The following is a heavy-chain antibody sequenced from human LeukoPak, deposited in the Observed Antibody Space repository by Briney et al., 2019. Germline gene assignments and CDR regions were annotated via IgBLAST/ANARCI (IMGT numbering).Heavy chain of an antibody. CDR1: GFTFSSYS. V-gene: IGHV3-48*01. D-gene: IGHD6-19*01. J-gene: IGHJ1*01. CDR3: ARDRHSSGWFSGQH. Sequence: GESLRLSCAASGFTFSSYSMNWVRQAPGKGLEWVSYISSSSTTIYYADSVKGRFTISRDNAMNSLYLQMNSLRAEDTAVYYCARDRHSSGWFSGQHWGQGTLVIVSS. CDR2: ISSSSTTI.